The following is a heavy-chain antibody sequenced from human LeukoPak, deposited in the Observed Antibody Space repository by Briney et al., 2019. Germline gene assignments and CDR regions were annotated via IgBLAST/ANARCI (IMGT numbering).Heavy chain of an antibody. J-gene: IGHJ4*02. CDR2: IYHTGSA. Sequence: SETLPLTCTVSGGSFSNYYWSWIRQSPGKGLEWIGYIYHTGSANYSPSLKSRVSISIDTSKSQFSLRLISVTAADTDVYYCARRTSSNYVDYWGQGTLVIVSS. CDR1: GGSFSNYY. D-gene: IGHD4-11*01. CDR3: ARRTSSNYVDY. V-gene: IGHV4-59*01.